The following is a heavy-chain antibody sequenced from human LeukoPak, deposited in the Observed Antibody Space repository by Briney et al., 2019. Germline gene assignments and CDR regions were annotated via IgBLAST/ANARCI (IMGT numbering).Heavy chain of an antibody. Sequence: PGGSLRLSCAASGFTFSSDGMHWVRQAPGKGLEWVAFIRYDGSNKYYADSVKGRFTISRDNSKNTLYLQMNSLRAEDTAVYYCAKDIGDDYGDWSAFDIWGQGTMVTVSS. CDR3: AKDIGDDYGDWSAFDI. CDR1: GFTFSSDG. D-gene: IGHD4-17*01. V-gene: IGHV3-30*02. J-gene: IGHJ3*02. CDR2: IRYDGSNK.